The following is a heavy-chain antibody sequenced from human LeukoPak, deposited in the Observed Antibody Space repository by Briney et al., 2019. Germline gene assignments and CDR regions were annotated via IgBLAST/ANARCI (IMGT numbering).Heavy chain of an antibody. CDR1: GGSFSGYY. V-gene: IGHV4-34*01. D-gene: IGHD3-16*02. CDR2: INHSGST. Sequence: SETLSLTCAVYGGSFSGYYWSWIRQPPGKGLEWIGEINHSGSTNYNPSLKSRVTISVDTSKNQFSLKLSSVTAADTAVHYCARRGYVWGSYRYTPWGQGTLVTVSS. CDR3: ARRGYVWGSYRYTP. J-gene: IGHJ5*02.